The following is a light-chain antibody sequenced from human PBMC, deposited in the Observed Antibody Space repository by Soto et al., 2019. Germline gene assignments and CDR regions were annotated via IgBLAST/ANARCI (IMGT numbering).Light chain of an antibody. CDR1: SSDIGSYNL. Sequence: QSALTQPASVSGSPGQSITISCTGTSSDIGSYNLVSWYQQHPAKAPKLIIYEVTKRPSWVSNRFSGSKSGNTASRTISGLHPEDEADYYCCSNAHTQTSFVVFGGGTKLTVL. CDR3: CSNAHTQTSFVV. CDR2: EVT. V-gene: IGLV2-23*02. J-gene: IGLJ2*01.